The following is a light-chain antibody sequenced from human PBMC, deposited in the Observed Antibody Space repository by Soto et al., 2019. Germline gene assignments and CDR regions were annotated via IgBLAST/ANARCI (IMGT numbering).Light chain of an antibody. J-gene: IGKJ1*01. CDR1: QGISNY. CDR2: GAS. V-gene: IGKV1-27*01. CDR3: QKYNGAPRA. Sequence: DIQMTQSPFSLSASVGDRVTITCRASQGISNYLAWYQQKPGKVPKLMIYGASTLQSGVPSRFSGSGSGTDFTLTISSLQPEDVATYYCQKYNGAPRAFGQGTKVEIK.